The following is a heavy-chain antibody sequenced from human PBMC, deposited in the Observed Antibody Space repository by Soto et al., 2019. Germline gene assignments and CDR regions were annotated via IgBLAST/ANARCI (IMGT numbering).Heavy chain of an antibody. CDR2: ISSSSSYI. V-gene: IGHV3-21*04. CDR3: AKDHNDYVWGSYRYTIPTFDY. Sequence: GGSLRLSCAASGFTFSSYSMNWVRQAPGKGLEWVSSISSSSSYIYYADSVKGRFTISRDNSKNTLYLQMNSLRAEDTAVYYCAKDHNDYVWGSYRYTIPTFDYWGQGTLVTVSS. CDR1: GFTFSSYS. J-gene: IGHJ4*02. D-gene: IGHD3-16*02.